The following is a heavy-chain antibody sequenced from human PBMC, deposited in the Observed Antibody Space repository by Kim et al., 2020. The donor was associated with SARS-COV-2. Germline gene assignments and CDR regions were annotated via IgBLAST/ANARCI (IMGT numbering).Heavy chain of an antibody. D-gene: IGHD2-21*01. J-gene: IGHJ4*02. CDR3: ARGIAPTDY. V-gene: IGHV4-31*02. Sequence: GSTYNNPSLKSRVTISVDTSKNQFSLKLSSVTAADTAVYYCARGIAPTDYWGQGTLVTVSS. CDR2: GST.